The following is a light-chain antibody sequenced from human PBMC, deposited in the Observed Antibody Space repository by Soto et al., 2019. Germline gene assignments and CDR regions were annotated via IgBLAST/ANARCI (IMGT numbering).Light chain of an antibody. V-gene: IGKV3-20*01. CDR3: QQYGSSPYT. Sequence: DIVLTQSPDTLSLSPGERATLSCRASQSVSSTYLAWYQHKPGQAPSLLIYGASSRATGIPDRFSGSGSGTDFTLTISRLEPEDFAVYYCQQYGSSPYTFGQGTKLNIK. CDR1: QSVSSTY. CDR2: GAS. J-gene: IGKJ2*01.